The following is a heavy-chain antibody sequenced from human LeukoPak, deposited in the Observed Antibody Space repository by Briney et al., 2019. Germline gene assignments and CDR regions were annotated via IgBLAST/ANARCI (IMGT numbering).Heavy chain of an antibody. D-gene: IGHD2-15*01. J-gene: IGHJ6*02. V-gene: IGHV4-31*03. Sequence: SETLSLTCTVSGGSINSGGYYWSWIRQHPGKGLEWIGYIYYSGSTYYNPSLKSRVTISVDTSKKQFSLKLSSVTAADTAVYYCARTPDFYYGMDVWGQGTTVTVSS. CDR2: IYYSGST. CDR1: GGSINSGGYY. CDR3: ARTPDFYYGMDV.